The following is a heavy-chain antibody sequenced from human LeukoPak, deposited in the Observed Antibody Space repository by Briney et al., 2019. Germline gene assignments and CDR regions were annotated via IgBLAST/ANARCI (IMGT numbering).Heavy chain of an antibody. Sequence: GGSLRLSCAASGFTFSSYSMNWVRQPPGKGREGVSGISCSGGSTYYADSVKGRLTISRDNSKTTLYLHMNRLRAEDTAVYYCAKDRGIAAAGHYFDYWGQGNLVTVSS. D-gene: IGHD6-13*01. J-gene: IGHJ4*02. CDR3: AKDRGIAAAGHYFDY. CDR1: GFTFSSYS. V-gene: IGHV3-23*01. CDR2: ISCSGGST.